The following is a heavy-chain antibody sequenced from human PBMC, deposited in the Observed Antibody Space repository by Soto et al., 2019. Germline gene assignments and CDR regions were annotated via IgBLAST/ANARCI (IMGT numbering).Heavy chain of an antibody. CDR1: GFSFDSYW. CDR3: TRGPRASSGGTGAY. V-gene: IGHV3-74*01. CDR2: IDYDGTTT. D-gene: IGHD2-2*01. Sequence: GGSLRLSCAASGFSFDSYWMHWVRQAPGQGPMWVSRIDYDGTTTNYADSVKGRFTISRDNAKSTLYLQMNSLRPEDTAVYYCTRGPRASSGGTGAYWGRGTLVTVSS. J-gene: IGHJ1*01.